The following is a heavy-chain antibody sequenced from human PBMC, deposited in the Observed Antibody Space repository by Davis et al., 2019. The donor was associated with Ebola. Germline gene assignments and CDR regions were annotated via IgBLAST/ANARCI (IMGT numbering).Heavy chain of an antibody. J-gene: IGHJ4*02. CDR2: IYSTGST. CDR3: ASGGSYYDSSGYYNGFDS. CDR1: SASMSSHY. V-gene: IGHV4-59*11. D-gene: IGHD3-22*01. Sequence: PSETLSLTCNVSSASMSSHYWNWIRQPPGKGLEWIAYIYSTGSTNYNPSLKSRITIPIDTSKNQFSLKLKSVTAADTAVYYCASGGSYYDSSGYYNGFDSWGQGTLVTVSS.